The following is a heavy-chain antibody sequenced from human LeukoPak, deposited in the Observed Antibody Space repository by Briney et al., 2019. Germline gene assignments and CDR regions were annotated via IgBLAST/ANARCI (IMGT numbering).Heavy chain of an antibody. D-gene: IGHD3-22*01. CDR2: IYYSGST. Sequence: SETLSLTCTVSGGSISSSSYYWGWIRQPPGKGREWIGSIYYSGSTYYNPSLKSRVTISVDTSKNQFSLKLSSVTAAGTAVYYCARASSSSTYYYDSSGHAFDIWGQGTMVTVSS. J-gene: IGHJ3*02. CDR3: ARASSSSTYYYDSSGHAFDI. CDR1: GGSISSSSYY. V-gene: IGHV4-39*07.